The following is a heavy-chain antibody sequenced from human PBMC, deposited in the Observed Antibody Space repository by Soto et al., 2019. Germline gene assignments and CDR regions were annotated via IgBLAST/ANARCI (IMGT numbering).Heavy chain of an antibody. V-gene: IGHV4-59*12. J-gene: IGHJ6*02. CDR3: ARHNYDSSGTAVDV. Sequence: SETLSLTCTVSGGSISSYYWSWIRQPPGKGLEWIGYIYYSGSTNYNPSLKSRVTISVDTSKNQFSLKLSSVTAADTAVYYCARHNYDSSGTAVDVWGQGTTVTVS. CDR2: IYYSGST. CDR1: GGSISSYY. D-gene: IGHD3-22*01.